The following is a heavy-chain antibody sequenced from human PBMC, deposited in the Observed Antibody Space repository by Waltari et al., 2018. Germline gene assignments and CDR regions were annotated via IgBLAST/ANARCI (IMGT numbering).Heavy chain of an antibody. CDR3: ARGVTTVEY. CDR2: IKKDGSEK. CDR1: GFTFTNHW. J-gene: IGHJ4*02. Sequence: EVQLVESGGGLVQPGGSLRLSCSGSGFTFTNHWMSWVRQAPGKGPEWGASIKKDGSEKYYVDSMKGRFTISRDNAKNSLSLQMDSLRAEDTAVYFCARGVTTVEYWGQGTLVTVSS. V-gene: IGHV3-7*04. D-gene: IGHD2-21*02.